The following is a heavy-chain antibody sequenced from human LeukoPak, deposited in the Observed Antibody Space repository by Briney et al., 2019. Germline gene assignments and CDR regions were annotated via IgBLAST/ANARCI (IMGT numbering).Heavy chain of an antibody. V-gene: IGHV5-51*01. Sequence: GESLKISCKASGYSFTTYWIGWVRQMPGKGLEWMGIIYPADSTAHYSPSFQGQVTISADKSISTAYLQWSSLKASDTAMYYCARHVIVVVPAARISLLLLEGGYMDVWGKGTTVTVSS. D-gene: IGHD2-2*01. CDR1: GYSFTTYW. CDR2: IYPADSTA. J-gene: IGHJ6*03. CDR3: ARHVIVVVPAARISLLLLEGGYMDV.